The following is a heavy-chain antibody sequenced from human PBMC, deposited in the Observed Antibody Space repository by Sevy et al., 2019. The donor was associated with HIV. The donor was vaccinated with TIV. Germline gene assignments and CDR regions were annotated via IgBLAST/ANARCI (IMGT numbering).Heavy chain of an antibody. Sequence: GGSLRLSCAASGFTFDEYAMHWVRQFPGKGLEWISGISWKRDDKAYADSVKGRFTISRDTAKKSLYLQMNSLRLEDTAVYYCAKDRVGAAGVNWGQGTLVTVSS. V-gene: IGHV3-9*01. CDR1: GFTFDEYA. CDR3: AKDRVGAAGVN. CDR2: ISWKRDDK. D-gene: IGHD1-26*01. J-gene: IGHJ4*02.